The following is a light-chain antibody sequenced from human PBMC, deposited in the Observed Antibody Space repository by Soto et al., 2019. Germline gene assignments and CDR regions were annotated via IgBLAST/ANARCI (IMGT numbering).Light chain of an antibody. CDR2: DAS. CDR3: QHYDHVQVT. V-gene: IGKV1-33*01. Sequence: DLPFAPYPSTPSSFVGDRVTNTCQASQNIDNYLNWYQQKPGKAPNLLIYDASSLKTGVPSRFSGSGSGTDFTFTINGLQPEDFATYYCQHYDHVQVTFGQGTRLEIK. J-gene: IGKJ5*01. CDR1: QNIDNY.